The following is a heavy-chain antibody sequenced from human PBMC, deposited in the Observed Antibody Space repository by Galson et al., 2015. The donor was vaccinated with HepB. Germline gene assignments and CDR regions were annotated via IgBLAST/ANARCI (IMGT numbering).Heavy chain of an antibody. J-gene: IGHJ6*03. Sequence: SLRLSCAASGFTFSSYAMHWVRQAPGKGLEWVAVISYDGSNKYYADSVKGRFTISRDNSKNTPYLQMNSLRAEDTAVYYCARVGVESAEGYYYYYMDVWGKGTTVTVSS. V-gene: IGHV3-30-3*01. CDR2: ISYDGSNK. D-gene: IGHD3-16*01. CDR3: ARVGVESAEGYYYYYMDV. CDR1: GFTFSSYA.